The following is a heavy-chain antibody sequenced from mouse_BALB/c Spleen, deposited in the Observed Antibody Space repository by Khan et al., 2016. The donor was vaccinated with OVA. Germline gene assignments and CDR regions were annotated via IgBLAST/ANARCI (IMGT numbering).Heavy chain of an antibody. CDR2: IDPYYGTT. J-gene: IGHJ4*01. CDR1: GYSFTGYN. CDR3: ARDRGYYDAMDF. Sequence: VQLQQSGPYLEKPGTSVKISCKASGYSFTGYNMNWVQQITGKNLEWIGNIDPYYGTTSYNQKFKGKSTFTVDTSSSTAYMHLTSLTSDDSAREECARDRGYYDAMDFWGQGTSVTVSS. D-gene: IGHD3-2*01. V-gene: IGHV1-39*01.